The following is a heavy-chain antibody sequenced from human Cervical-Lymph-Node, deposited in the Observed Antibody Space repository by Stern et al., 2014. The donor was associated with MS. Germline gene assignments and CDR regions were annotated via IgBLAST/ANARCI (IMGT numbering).Heavy chain of an antibody. V-gene: IGHV1-46*03. D-gene: IGHD4-17*01. J-gene: IGHJ1*01. CDR3: ANPLPYAN. CDR2: VNPTDGRT. CDR1: GDTFASYP. Sequence: QVQLVQSGSEVKKPGASVKVSCKASGDTFASYPIHWLRQATGQGFVWMGIVNPTDGRTTYAQTFKGRVTLTRDTSTRTVYMELSSLRTEDTAMYFCANPLPYANWGQGTRVTVSS.